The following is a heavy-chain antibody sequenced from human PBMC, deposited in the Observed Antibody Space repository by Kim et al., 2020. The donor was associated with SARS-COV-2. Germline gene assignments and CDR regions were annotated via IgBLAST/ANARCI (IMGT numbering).Heavy chain of an antibody. CDR2: ITGSGDIT. J-gene: IGHJ4*02. CDR3: AKCYDSSGRYFDF. D-gene: IGHD3-22*01. V-gene: IGHV3-23*01. CDR1: RFTFNNYA. Sequence: GGSLRLSCAASRFTFNNYAMSWARLAPGKGLEWVSVITGSGDITYYADSVKGRFSISRDNSKNTLYLQMNSLRAEDTAVYYCAKCYDSSGRYFDFWGQGTLVTVSS.